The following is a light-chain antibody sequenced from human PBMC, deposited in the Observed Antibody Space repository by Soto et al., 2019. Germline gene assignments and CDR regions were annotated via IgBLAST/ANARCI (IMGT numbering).Light chain of an antibody. Sequence: QSALTQPASVSGSPGQSITISCTGTSSDVGAYNFVPWYQQFPGKAPKLMIYEVSNRPSGVSDRFSGSKSGNTASLIISGLQAEDEADYYCRSQTGSATMVFGGGTKLTVL. V-gene: IGLV2-14*01. CDR3: RSQTGSATMV. CDR2: EVS. J-gene: IGLJ2*01. CDR1: SSDVGAYNF.